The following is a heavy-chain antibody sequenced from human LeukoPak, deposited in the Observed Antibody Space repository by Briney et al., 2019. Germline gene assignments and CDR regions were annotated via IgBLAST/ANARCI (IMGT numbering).Heavy chain of an antibody. CDR1: GYTLTELS. Sequence: ASVKVSCKVSGYTLTELSMHWVRQAPGKGLEWMGGFDPEDGETIYAQKFQGRVTMTEDTSTDTAYMELSSLRSEDTAVYYCATNLAVVAATDYWGQGTLVTVSS. D-gene: IGHD2-15*01. CDR3: ATNLAVVAATDY. V-gene: IGHV1-24*01. J-gene: IGHJ4*02. CDR2: FDPEDGET.